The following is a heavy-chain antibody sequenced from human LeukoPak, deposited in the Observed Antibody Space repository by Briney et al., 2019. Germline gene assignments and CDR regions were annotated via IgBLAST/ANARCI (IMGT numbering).Heavy chain of an antibody. J-gene: IGHJ4*02. D-gene: IGHD3-22*01. CDR1: GFSFNTYW. V-gene: IGHV3-7*01. CDR3: ARGAYYDSRGYYYVFDY. CDR2: IKQDGNEK. Sequence: GSLSLSCAASGFSFNTYWMSWVRPAPGKGLEWVANIKQDGNEKYYADSVKGRFTISRDNSKNTLYLQMNSLRAEDTAVYYCARGAYYDSRGYYYVFDYWGQGTLVTVSS.